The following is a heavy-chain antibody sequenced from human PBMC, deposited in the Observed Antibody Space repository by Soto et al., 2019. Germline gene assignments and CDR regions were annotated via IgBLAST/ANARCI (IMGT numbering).Heavy chain of an antibody. V-gene: IGHV4-34*01. D-gene: IGHD2-15*01. CDR3: ASRGYCSGGSCYPFDY. J-gene: IGHJ4*02. CDR2: INHSGST. CDR1: GGSFSGYY. Sequence: SETLSLTCAVYGGSFSGYYWSWIRQPPGKGLEWIGEINHSGSTNYNPSLKSRVTISVDTSKNQFSLKLSSVTAADTAVYYCASRGYCSGGSCYPFDYWGQGTLVTVSS.